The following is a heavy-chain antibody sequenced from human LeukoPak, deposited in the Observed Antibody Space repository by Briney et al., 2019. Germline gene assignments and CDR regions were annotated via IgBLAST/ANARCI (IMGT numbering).Heavy chain of an antibody. Sequence: GGSLSLSCVVSGFTFDEYGMSWVRQAPGKGLEWVSGINWNGGSTGYADSVKGRFTISRDNAKNSLYLQMNSLRVEDTAFYYCARGDYYGSSGYYALIDYWGQGTLVTVSS. CDR1: GFTFDEYG. D-gene: IGHD3-22*01. CDR2: INWNGGST. CDR3: ARGDYYGSSGYYALIDY. V-gene: IGHV3-20*04. J-gene: IGHJ4*02.